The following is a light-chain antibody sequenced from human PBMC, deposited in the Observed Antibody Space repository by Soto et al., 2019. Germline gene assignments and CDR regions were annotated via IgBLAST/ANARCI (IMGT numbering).Light chain of an antibody. V-gene: IGKV1D-16*01. CDR1: QGFSTW. J-gene: IGKJ4*01. CDR3: QKCNSYRANP. Sequence: DIQMTQSPSSLSASVGDRVTITCRASQGFSTWLAWYQEKPEKAPQSLIYAASTLQSEVPSRISGSAAGNDVTLTSSSLQPEHFAAWYCQKCNSYRANPFGGGTKVKIK. CDR2: AAS.